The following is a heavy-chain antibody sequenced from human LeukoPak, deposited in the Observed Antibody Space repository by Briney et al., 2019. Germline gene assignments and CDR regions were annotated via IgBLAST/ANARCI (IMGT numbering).Heavy chain of an antibody. CDR3: ARDSSVPLPGTFNI. CDR1: GFTFSSYS. CDR2: ISSSSSYI. V-gene: IGHV3-21*06. D-gene: IGHD1-14*01. J-gene: IGHJ3*02. Sequence: GGSLRLSCAASGFTFSSYSMNWVRQAPGKGLEWVSFISSSSSYIYYADSMKGRFTISRDNGKNSVFLQMNSLRAEDTALYFCARDSSVPLPGTFNIWGQGTMVTVSS.